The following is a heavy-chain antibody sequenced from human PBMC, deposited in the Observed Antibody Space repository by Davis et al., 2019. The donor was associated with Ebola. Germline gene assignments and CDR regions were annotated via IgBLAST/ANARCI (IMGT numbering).Heavy chain of an antibody. CDR1: GFTFSSYS. CDR3: TRLTTVGDY. D-gene: IGHD4-11*01. V-gene: IGHV3-74*01. Sequence: GESLKISCVASGFTFSSYSMNWVRQAPGKGLVWVSRINSDGSSTSYADSVKGRFTISRDNAKNTLYLQMNSLRAEDTAVYYCTRLTTVGDYWGQGTLVTVSS. CDR2: INSDGSST. J-gene: IGHJ4*02.